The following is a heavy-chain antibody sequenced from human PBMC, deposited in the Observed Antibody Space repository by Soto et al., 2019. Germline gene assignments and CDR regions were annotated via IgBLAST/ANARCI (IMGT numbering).Heavy chain of an antibody. CDR2: ISWNSNTI. Sequence: EVQLVESGGGLVQPGRSLRLSCAASGFTFDDYAMHWVRQAPGKGLEWVSGISWNSNTIGYADSLKGRFTISRDNAKNSLYLQVNSLRVEDTAFYYCAKAIAPRRADWYFDLWGRGTLVTVSS. J-gene: IGHJ2*01. CDR1: GFTFDDYA. CDR3: AKAIAPRRADWYFDL. V-gene: IGHV3-9*01. D-gene: IGHD6-6*01.